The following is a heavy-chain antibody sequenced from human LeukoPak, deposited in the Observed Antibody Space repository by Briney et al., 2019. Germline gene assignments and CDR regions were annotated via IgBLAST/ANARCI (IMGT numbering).Heavy chain of an antibody. CDR1: GGSVSSGSYY. D-gene: IGHD6-13*01. Sequence: SETLSLTCTVSGGSVSSGSYYWSWIRQPPGKGLEWIGYIYYSGSTNYNPSLKSRVTISVDTSKNQFSLKLSSVTAADTAVYYCARVPGIAAAGSYYYGMDVWGQGTTVTVSS. CDR2: IYYSGST. J-gene: IGHJ6*02. CDR3: ARVPGIAAAGSYYYGMDV. V-gene: IGHV4-61*01.